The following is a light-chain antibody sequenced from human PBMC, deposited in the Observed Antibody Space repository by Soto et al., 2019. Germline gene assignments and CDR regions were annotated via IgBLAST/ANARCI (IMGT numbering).Light chain of an antibody. J-gene: IGLJ2*01. CDR1: GSNIGNNA. Sequence: QSVLTQSPSVSEAPRQTVTISCSGSGSNIGNNAVNWYQQLPGKAPKLLIYYDDLRPSGVSARFSASKSGTSASLDISGLQSEDEGDYYCAAWDDSLNGVVFGGGTQLTVL. CDR3: AAWDDSLNGVV. CDR2: YDD. V-gene: IGLV1-36*01.